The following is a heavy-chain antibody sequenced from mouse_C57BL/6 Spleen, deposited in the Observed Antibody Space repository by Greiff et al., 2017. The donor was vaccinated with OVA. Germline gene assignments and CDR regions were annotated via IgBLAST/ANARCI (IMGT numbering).Heavy chain of an antibody. CDR2: IDPEDGDT. Sequence: VQLQQSGAELVRPGASVKLSCTASGFNITDYYMHWVKQRPEQGLEWIGRIDPEDGDTDYAPKFQGKATMAADTSSNTAYLQLSSLTSEDTAVYYCTTDYCGSHYFDYWGQGTTLTVSS. CDR1: GFNITDYY. J-gene: IGHJ2*01. D-gene: IGHD1-1*01. V-gene: IGHV14-1*01. CDR3: TTDYCGSHYFDY.